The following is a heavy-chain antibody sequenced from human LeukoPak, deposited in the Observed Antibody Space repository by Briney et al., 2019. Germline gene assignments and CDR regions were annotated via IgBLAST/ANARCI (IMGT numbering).Heavy chain of an antibody. D-gene: IGHD2-21*02. CDR2: ISSSGATK. J-gene: IGHJ4*02. V-gene: IGHV3-48*04. CDR1: GFTFSNYA. CDR3: ARDHCGGDCSTY. Sequence: GGSLRLSCAASGFTFSNYAMNWVRQAPGKGLEWVSYISSSGATKYYADSVKGRFTISRDNAKNSLYLQMNSLRAEDTAVYYCARDHCGGDCSTYWGQGTLVTVSS.